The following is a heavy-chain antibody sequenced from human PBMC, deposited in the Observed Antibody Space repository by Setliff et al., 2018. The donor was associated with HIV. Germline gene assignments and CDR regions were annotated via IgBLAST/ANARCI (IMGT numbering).Heavy chain of an antibody. J-gene: IGHJ4*02. CDR2: LYYSGYT. CDR1: GASVNSHY. Sequence: PSETLSLTCTVSGASVNSHYWAWIRQPPGKGLEWIGSLYYSGYTNYNPSLKSRVTISMDTSRNQFSLKLTSMTAADTAVYYCAREPDYWGQGTLVTVSS. CDR3: AREPDY. V-gene: IGHV4-59*08. D-gene: IGHD1-1*01.